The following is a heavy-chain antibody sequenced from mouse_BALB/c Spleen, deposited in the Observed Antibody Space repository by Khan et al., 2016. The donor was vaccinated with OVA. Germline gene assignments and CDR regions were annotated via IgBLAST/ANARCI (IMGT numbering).Heavy chain of an antibody. J-gene: IGHJ1*01. CDR3: ARMNPYWYFDL. Sequence: QIQLVQSGPELKKPGETVKISCKASGYTFTNYGMNWVKQAPGKGLKWMGWINTYTGEPTYADDFKGRFAFSLETSASTAYLQINNLKNEDTAKYFRARMNPYWYFDLWGAGTTVTVSS. CDR1: GYTFTNYG. V-gene: IGHV9-3-1*01. CDR2: INTYTGEP.